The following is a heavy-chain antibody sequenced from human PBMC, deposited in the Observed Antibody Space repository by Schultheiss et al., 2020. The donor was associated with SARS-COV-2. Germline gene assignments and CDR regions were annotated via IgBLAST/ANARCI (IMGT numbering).Heavy chain of an antibody. V-gene: IGHV4-38-2*01. D-gene: IGHD3-22*01. CDR3: ARGQSSGYYDH. Sequence: GSLRLSCAVSGYSISSGYYWSWIRQPPGKGLEWIGYIYYSGSTNYNPSLKSRVTISVDTSKNQFSLKLSSVTAADTAVYYCARGQSSGYYDHWGQGTLVTVAS. CDR2: IYYSGST. CDR1: GYSISSGYY. J-gene: IGHJ4*02.